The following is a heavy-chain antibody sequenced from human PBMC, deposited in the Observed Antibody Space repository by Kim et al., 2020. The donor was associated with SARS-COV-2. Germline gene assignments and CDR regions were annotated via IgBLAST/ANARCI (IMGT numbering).Heavy chain of an antibody. CDR2: ISSSSSYI. CDR3: AREGGGSSGWAWFDP. CDR1: GFTFSSYS. Sequence: GGSLRLSCAASGFTFSSYSMDWVRQAPGKGLEWVSSISSSSSYIYYADSVKGRFTISRDNAKNSLYLQMNSLRAEDTAGYYCAREGGGSSGWAWFDPWGQGTLLTVSS. J-gene: IGHJ5*02. V-gene: IGHV3-21*01. D-gene: IGHD6-19*01.